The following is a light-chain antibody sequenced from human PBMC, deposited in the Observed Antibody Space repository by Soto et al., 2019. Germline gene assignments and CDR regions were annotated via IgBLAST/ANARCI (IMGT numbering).Light chain of an antibody. J-gene: IGLJ1*01. CDR3: SSYSHSPPSYV. CDR2: HVT. Sequence: QSALTQPASVSGSPGQSITISCTGSSVEFGDYNSGSWYQQHPGKAPKVMIYHVTIRASGVSNRFSGSKSGNTASLTISGLQAEDEADYYCSSYSHSPPSYVFGTGTKVTVL. CDR1: SVEFGDYNS. V-gene: IGLV2-14*03.